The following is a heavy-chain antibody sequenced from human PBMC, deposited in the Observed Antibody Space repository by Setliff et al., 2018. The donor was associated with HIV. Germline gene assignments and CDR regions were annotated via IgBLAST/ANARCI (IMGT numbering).Heavy chain of an antibody. D-gene: IGHD1-26*01. J-gene: IGHJ4*02. Sequence: PGESLKISCAASGFTFSGYSMHWVRQAPGKGLEWVSCISSSSSYIYYADSVKGRFTISRDNAKNSLYLQMNSLRAEDTAVYYCARARGSPTSYFDYWGQGTLVTVSS. CDR1: GFTFSGYS. CDR3: ARARGSPTSYFDY. V-gene: IGHV3-21*01. CDR2: ISSSSSYI.